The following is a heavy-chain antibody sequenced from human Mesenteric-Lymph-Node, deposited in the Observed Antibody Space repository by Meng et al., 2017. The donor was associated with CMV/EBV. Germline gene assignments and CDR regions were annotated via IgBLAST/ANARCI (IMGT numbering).Heavy chain of an antibody. Sequence: KASGGSFRTYSFSWVRQAPGQGLEWMGGIIPIFGAANYAQKFQGRVTITADKSTSTVYMELSSLRFEDTAVYYCAREGARGPKNPFDYWGQGTLVTVSS. CDR1: GGSFRTYS. CDR3: AREGARGPKNPFDY. V-gene: IGHV1-69*06. D-gene: IGHD2-15*01. CDR2: IIPIFGAA. J-gene: IGHJ4*02.